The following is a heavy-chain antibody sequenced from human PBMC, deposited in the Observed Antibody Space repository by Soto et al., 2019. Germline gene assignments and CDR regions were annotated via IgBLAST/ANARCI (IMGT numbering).Heavy chain of an antibody. V-gene: IGHV3-23*01. CDR2: IGGSGSSA. CDR1: GFTFKNFA. D-gene: IGHD3-10*01. Sequence: EVQLLESGGGLVQPGGSLRLSCVASGFTFKNFAVSWVRQAPGKGMAWVSAIGGSGSSANYADSVKGRFTVSRDDSKSTLYLQMSGLRVDDTALYYCAKDAVAYNGEWDWFDLWDQGTLVSVSS. J-gene: IGHJ5*02. CDR3: AKDAVAYNGEWDWFDL.